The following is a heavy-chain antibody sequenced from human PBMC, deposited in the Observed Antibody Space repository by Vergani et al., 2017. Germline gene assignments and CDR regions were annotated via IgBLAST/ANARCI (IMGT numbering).Heavy chain of an antibody. J-gene: IGHJ3*02. CDR1: GGPISSGSY. Sequence: VQLQESGPGLVKPSQTLSLTCTVPGGPISSGSYYWSWVRQAPGKGLEWVSAISGSGGSTYYADSVKARFTISRDNSKNTLYLQMNSLRAEDTAVYYCAKVVPRSGAFDIWGQGTMVTVSS. CDR3: AKVVPRSGAFDI. D-gene: IGHD3-3*01. CDR2: ISGSGGST. V-gene: IGHV3-23*01.